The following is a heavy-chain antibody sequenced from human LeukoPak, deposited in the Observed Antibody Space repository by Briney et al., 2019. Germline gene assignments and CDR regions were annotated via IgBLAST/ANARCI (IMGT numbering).Heavy chain of an antibody. CDR1: GYTFTSYG. Sequence: ASVTVSCTASGYTFTSYGISWVRRAPGQGLEWMGWVSAYNGNTNYAQKLQGRVTMTTDTSTSTAYMELRSLRSGDTAVYYCARDRVTMIVSPPGYWGQGTLVTVSS. CDR3: ARDRVTMIVSPPGY. CDR2: VSAYNGNT. V-gene: IGHV1-18*01. D-gene: IGHD3-22*01. J-gene: IGHJ4*02.